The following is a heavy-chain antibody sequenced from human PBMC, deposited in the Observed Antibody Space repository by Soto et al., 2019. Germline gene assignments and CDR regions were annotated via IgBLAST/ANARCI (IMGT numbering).Heavy chain of an antibody. Sequence: QVQLVQSGAEVKKPGSSVKVSCKASGGTFSSYAISWVRQAPGQRLQWMGGLIPISGTANYAWKFQGRVTISAAESTSTAYMELSSLRSEDTAVYYCARSQGSSTSLEIYYYYYYGMDVWGQGTTVTVSS. CDR3: ARSQGSSTSLEIYYYYYYGMDV. D-gene: IGHD2-2*01. CDR2: LIPISGTA. V-gene: IGHV1-69*01. J-gene: IGHJ6*02. CDR1: GGTFSSYA.